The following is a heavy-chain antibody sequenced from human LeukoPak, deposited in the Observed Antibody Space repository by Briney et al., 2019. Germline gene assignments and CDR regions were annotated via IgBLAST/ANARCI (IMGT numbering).Heavy chain of an antibody. V-gene: IGHV3-23*01. CDR2: ISGSGGST. J-gene: IGHJ4*02. CDR1: GFTFSSYS. D-gene: IGHD3-9*01. Sequence: PGGSLRLSCAASGFTFSSYSMNWVRQAPGQGLEWVSAISGSGGSTYYADSVKGRFTISRDNSKNTLYLQMNSLRAEDTAVYYCAKSLYYDILTGYPSIDYWGQGTLVTVSS. CDR3: AKSLYYDILTGYPSIDY.